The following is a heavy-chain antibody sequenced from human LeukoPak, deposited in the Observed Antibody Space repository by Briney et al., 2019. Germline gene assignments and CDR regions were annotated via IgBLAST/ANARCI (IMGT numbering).Heavy chain of an antibody. V-gene: IGHV4-30-4*08. CDR2: IYYSGST. CDR1: GGSISSGGYY. J-gene: IGHJ4*02. Sequence: SQTLSLTCTVSGGSISSGGYYWSWIRQHPGKGLEWIGYIYYSGSTYYNPSLKSRVTISVDTSKNQFSLKLSSVTAADTAVYYCAREYSSSSSREIADYWGQGTLVTVSS. D-gene: IGHD6-6*01. CDR3: AREYSSSSSREIADY.